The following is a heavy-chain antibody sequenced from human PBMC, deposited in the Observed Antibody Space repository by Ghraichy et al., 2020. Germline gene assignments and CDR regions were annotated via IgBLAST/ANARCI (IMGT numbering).Heavy chain of an antibody. CDR2: INDGGST. Sequence: LETLSLTCAVFGGSFSGYYLSWIRQPPGKGLEWIGEINDGGSTNYNPSLKSRVTISVDTSKNQFSLSLTSVTAADTAVYYCTRGKGIAIWGQGTMVTVSS. J-gene: IGHJ3*02. CDR1: GGSFSGYY. V-gene: IGHV4-34*01. CDR3: TRGKGIAI. D-gene: IGHD6-13*01.